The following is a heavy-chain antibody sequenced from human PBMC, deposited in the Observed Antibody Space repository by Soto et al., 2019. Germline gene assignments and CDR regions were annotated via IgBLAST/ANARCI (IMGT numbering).Heavy chain of an antibody. CDR2: IIPIFGTA. V-gene: IGHV1-69*06. CDR3: ARGQGYYYSSCYCYLVGGFDY. CDR1: GGTFSSYA. D-gene: IGHD3-22*01. J-gene: IGHJ4*02. Sequence: QVQLVQSGAEVKKPGSSVKVSCKASGGTFSSYAISWVRQAPGQGLEWMGGIIPIFGTANYAQKIQGRVTITADKSTSTAYMELSSLRSEETAVYYCARGQGYYYSSCYCYLVGGFDYWGQGTLVTDS.